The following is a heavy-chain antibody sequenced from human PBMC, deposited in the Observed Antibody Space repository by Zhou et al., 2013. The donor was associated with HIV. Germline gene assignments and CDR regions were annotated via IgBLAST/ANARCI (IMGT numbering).Heavy chain of an antibody. J-gene: IGHJ6*03. CDR3: ARGATTGTTGYYYYMDV. CDR1: GGTFSSYA. D-gene: IGHD1-7*01. CDR2: IIPILGIA. V-gene: IGHV1-69*04. Sequence: QVQLVQSGAEVKKPGSSVKVSCKASGGTFSSYAISWVRQAPGQGLEWMGRIIPILGIANYAQKFQGRVTITADKSTSTAYMELSSLRSEDTAVYYCARGATTGTTGYYYYMDVWGQRDHGSPSP.